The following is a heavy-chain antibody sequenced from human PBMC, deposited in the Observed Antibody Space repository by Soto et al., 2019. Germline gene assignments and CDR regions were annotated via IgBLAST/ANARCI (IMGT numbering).Heavy chain of an antibody. Sequence: EVQLLESGGGLVQPGGSLRLSCAASGFTFSNSGMSWVRQAPGKGLEWVSALSGGGGSTYYADFVKGRFTISRDNSKNTLFLQMNSLRAEDTAVYYCAKDHGIGGSCYSISAYWGQGTLVAVSS. CDR3: AKDHGIGGSCYSISAY. V-gene: IGHV3-23*01. CDR1: GFTFSNSG. J-gene: IGHJ4*02. CDR2: LSGGGGST. D-gene: IGHD2-15*01.